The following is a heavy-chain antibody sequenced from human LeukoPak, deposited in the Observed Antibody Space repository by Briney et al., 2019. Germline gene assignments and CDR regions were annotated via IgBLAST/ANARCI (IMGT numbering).Heavy chain of an antibody. Sequence: GGSLRLSCAASGFTVSSNYMSWVRQAPGKGLEWVSVIYSGGSTYYEDSVKGRFTISRDNSKNTLYLQMNSLRAEDTAVYYCARGVGSGSRLRAGDYWGQGTLVTVSS. CDR2: IYSGGST. CDR1: GFTVSSNY. V-gene: IGHV3-53*01. CDR3: ARGVGSGSRLRAGDY. J-gene: IGHJ4*02. D-gene: IGHD1-26*01.